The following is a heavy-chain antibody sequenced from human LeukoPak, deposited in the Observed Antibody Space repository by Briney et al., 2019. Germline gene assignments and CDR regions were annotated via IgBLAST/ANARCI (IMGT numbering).Heavy chain of an antibody. V-gene: IGHV3-33*06. Sequence: GGSLRLSCAASGFTFSSYGMHWVRQAPGKGLEWVAVIWYDGSNKYYADSVKGRFTISRDNSKNTLYLQMNSLRAEDTAVYYCAKDYIGYSYGIFEYWGQGTLVTVSS. D-gene: IGHD5-18*01. CDR1: GFTFSSYG. J-gene: IGHJ4*02. CDR2: IWYDGSNK. CDR3: AKDYIGYSYGIFEY.